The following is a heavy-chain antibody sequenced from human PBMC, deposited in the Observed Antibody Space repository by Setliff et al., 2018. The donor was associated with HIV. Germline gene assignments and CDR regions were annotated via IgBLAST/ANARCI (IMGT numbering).Heavy chain of an antibody. V-gene: IGHV4-30-4*01. J-gene: IGHJ4*02. D-gene: IGHD3-3*01. CDR1: GDSIISGDFF. CDR2: VYFSGSA. CDR3: ARQMTIPGVAVTPVDY. Sequence: SETLSLTCNVSGDSIISGDFFWSWIRQSPGRGLEWIGYVYFSGSATHNPSLKSPVSISVDPSKNQFYLTLSSVTAADTAVYYCARQMTIPGVAVTPVDYWGQGALVTVSS.